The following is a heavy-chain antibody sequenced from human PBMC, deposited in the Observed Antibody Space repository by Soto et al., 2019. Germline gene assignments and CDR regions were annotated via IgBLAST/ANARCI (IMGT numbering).Heavy chain of an antibody. CDR3: ARVVPGAEAWFGP. J-gene: IGHJ5*02. Sequence: GDSVKVSCKTSGYTFSPYGITWVRQAPVQPLEWLGWISLYSDGTSYAQKFRGRASMTTDTSTTTAYMELRSLRSDDTAVYYCARVVPGAEAWFGPWGQGNLVTGCS. CDR2: ISLYSDGT. CDR1: GYTFSPYG. V-gene: IGHV1-18*01.